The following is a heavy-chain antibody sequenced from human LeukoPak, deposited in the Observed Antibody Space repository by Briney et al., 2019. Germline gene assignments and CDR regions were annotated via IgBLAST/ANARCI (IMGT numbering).Heavy chain of an antibody. CDR3: ARTSYSSGTGVPIYY. CDR1: GFTFSSYA. Sequence: PGRSLRLSCAASGFTFSSYAMHWVRQAPGKGLEWVAVISYDGSNKYYADSVKGRFTISRDNSKNTLYLQMNSLRAEDTAVYYCARTSYSSGTGVPIYYWGQGTLVTVSS. J-gene: IGHJ4*02. V-gene: IGHV3-30-3*01. D-gene: IGHD6-19*01. CDR2: ISYDGSNK.